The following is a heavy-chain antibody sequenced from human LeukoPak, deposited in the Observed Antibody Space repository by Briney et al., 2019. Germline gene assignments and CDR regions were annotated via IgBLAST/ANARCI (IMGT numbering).Heavy chain of an antibody. CDR3: ARGLRDDYGDYLSPDY. J-gene: IGHJ4*02. CDR1: GFTFSSYA. V-gene: IGHV3-30*04. Sequence: GGSLGLSCAASGFTFSSYAMHWVRQAPGKGLEWVAVISYDGSNKYYADSVKGRFTISRDNSKNTLYLQMNSLRAEDTAVYYCARGLRDDYGDYLSPDYWGQGTLVTVSS. CDR2: ISYDGSNK. D-gene: IGHD4-17*01.